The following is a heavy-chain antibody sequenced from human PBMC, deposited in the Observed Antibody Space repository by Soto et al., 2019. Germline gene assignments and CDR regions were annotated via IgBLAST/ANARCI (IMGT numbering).Heavy chain of an antibody. CDR1: GFTFSSYG. CDR2: IWYDGSNK. CDR3: ARDIAVAGPYYYYYGMDV. J-gene: IGHJ6*02. V-gene: IGHV3-33*01. Sequence: QVQLVESGGGAVQPGRSLRLSCAASGFTFSSYGMHWVRQAPGKGLEWVAVIWYDGSNKYYADSVKGRFTISRDNSKNTLYLQMNSLRAEDTAVYYCARDIAVAGPYYYYYGMDVWGQGTTVTVSS. D-gene: IGHD6-19*01.